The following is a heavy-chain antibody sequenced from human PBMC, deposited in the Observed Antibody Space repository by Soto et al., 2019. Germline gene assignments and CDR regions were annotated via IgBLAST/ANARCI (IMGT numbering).Heavy chain of an antibody. Sequence: QVQLVESGGGVVQPGRSLRLSCAASGFPFSNYGMLWVRQAPGKGLEWVAIISYEGSSQFYADSVKGRFTISRDNSKNTLYLQMNSLRAEDTAVYYCAKEMATHYFDYWGQGTLVTVAS. CDR1: GFPFSNYG. V-gene: IGHV3-30*18. J-gene: IGHJ4*02. D-gene: IGHD5-12*01. CDR3: AKEMATHYFDY. CDR2: ISYEGSSQ.